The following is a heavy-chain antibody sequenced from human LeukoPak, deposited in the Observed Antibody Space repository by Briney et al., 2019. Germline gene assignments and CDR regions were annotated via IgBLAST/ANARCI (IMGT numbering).Heavy chain of an antibody. D-gene: IGHD4-23*01. CDR1: GGSISSYY. J-gene: IGHJ5*02. Sequence: PSETLSLTCTVSGGSISSYYWNWIRQPPGKGLEWIGYIYYSGSTNYNPSLKSRVTISADTSKNQFSLKLSSVTAADTAVYYCARGSWAGYGGNPVEFDPWGQGTLVTVSS. CDR3: ARGSWAGYGGNPVEFDP. V-gene: IGHV4-59*01. CDR2: IYYSGST.